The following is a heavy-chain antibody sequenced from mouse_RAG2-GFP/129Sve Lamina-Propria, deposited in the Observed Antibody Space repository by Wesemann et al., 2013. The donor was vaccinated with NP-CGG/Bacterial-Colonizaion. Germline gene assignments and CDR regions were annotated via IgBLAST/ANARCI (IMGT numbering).Heavy chain of an antibody. CDR2: INPYNGGT. J-gene: IGHJ2*01. V-gene: IGHV1-19*01. Sequence: EVQLQQSGPVLVKPGASVKMSCKASGYTFTDYYMNWVKQSHGKSLEWIGVINPYNGGTSYNQKFKGKATLTVDKSSSTAYMELNSLTSEDSAVYYCARLGDYDEFYFDYWGQGTTLTVSS. D-gene: IGHD2-4*01. CDR3: ARLGDYDEFYFDY. CDR1: GYTFTDYY.